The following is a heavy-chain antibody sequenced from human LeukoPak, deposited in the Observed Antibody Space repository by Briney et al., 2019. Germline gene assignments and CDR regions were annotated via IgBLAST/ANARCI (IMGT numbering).Heavy chain of an antibody. CDR3: ARGGYCSSTSCFKYLQH. CDR1: GGSLSGYY. Sequence: SETLSLTCAVYGGSLSGYYWSWLRQPPGKGLEWIGEINHSGSTNYNPSLKSRVTISVDTSKDQLSLKLSSVTAADTAVYYCARGGYCSSTSCFKYLQHWGKGTLVTVSS. D-gene: IGHD2-2*01. V-gene: IGHV4-34*01. J-gene: IGHJ1*01. CDR2: INHSGST.